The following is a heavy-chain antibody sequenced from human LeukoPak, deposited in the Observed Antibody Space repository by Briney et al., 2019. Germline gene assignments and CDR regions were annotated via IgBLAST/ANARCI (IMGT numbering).Heavy chain of an antibody. J-gene: IGHJ4*02. CDR3: ARDSLERQNLDDH. D-gene: IGHD1-1*01. V-gene: IGHV1-46*01. CDR1: GYSFTGYY. Sequence: ASVKVSCKASGYSFTGYYMHWVRQAPGQGLEWTGIINPSGGSTSYAQKFQGRVTMTRDTSTSTVYMELSSLRSEDTAVYYCARDSLERQNLDDHWGQGTLVTVSS. CDR2: INPSGGST.